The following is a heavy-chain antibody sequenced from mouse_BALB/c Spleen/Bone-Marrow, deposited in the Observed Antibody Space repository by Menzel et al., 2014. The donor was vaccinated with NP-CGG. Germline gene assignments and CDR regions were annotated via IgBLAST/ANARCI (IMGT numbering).Heavy chain of an antibody. V-gene: IGHV1S81*02. D-gene: IGHD2-1*01. CDR3: ARYGNYDAMDY. CDR2: INPSNGRT. CDR1: GYTFTSYW. J-gene: IGHJ4*01. Sequence: QVHVKQSGAELVKPGASVKLPCKASGYTFTSYWMHWVKQRPGQGLEWIGEINPSNGRTNYNETFKSKATLTVDKSSITAYMQLSSLTSDDSAVYYCARYGNYDAMDYWGQGTSVTGSS.